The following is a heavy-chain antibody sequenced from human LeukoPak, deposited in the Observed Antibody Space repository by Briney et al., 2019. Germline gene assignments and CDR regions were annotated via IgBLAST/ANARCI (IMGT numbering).Heavy chain of an antibody. J-gene: IGHJ6*02. CDR3: ARGGYYDSSGYDHCYGMDV. V-gene: IGHV4-59*01. Sequence: PSETLSLTCTVSGGSISSYYWSWIRQPPGKGLEWIGYIYYSGSTNYNPSLKSRVTISVDTSKNQFSLKLSSVTAADTAVYYCARGGYYDSSGYDHCYGMDVWGQGTTVTVSS. CDR1: GGSISSYY. D-gene: IGHD3-22*01. CDR2: IYYSGST.